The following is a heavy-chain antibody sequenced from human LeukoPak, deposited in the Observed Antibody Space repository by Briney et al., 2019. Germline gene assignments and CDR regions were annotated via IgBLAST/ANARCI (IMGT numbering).Heavy chain of an antibody. V-gene: IGHV1-69*04. CDR3: AREPDVGATP. CDR2: IIPILGIA. Sequence: SVKVSCKASGGTFSSYAISWVRQAPGQGLEWMGRIIPILGIANYAQKLQGRVTMTTDTSTSTAYMELRSLRSDDTAVYYCAREPDVGATPWGQGTLVTVSS. J-gene: IGHJ5*02. CDR1: GGTFSSYA. D-gene: IGHD2-15*01.